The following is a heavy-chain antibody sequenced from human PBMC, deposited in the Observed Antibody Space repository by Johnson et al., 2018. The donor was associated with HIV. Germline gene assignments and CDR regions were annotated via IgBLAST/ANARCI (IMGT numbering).Heavy chain of an antibody. CDR3: AREGVVATITDAFDI. CDR2: ISYDGHNE. D-gene: IGHD5-12*01. J-gene: IGHJ3*02. Sequence: QVQLVESGGGVVQPGGSLRLSCAASEFIFSSYSMHWVRQAPGKGLEWVAVISYDGHNEYYADSVEGRFTISRDNSKNTLYLQMNSLRAEDTAVYYCAREGVVATITDAFDIWGQGTMVTVSS. V-gene: IGHV3-30*14. CDR1: EFIFSSYS.